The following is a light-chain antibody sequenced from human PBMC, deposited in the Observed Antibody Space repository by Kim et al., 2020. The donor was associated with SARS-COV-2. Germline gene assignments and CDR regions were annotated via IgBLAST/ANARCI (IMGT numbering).Light chain of an antibody. V-gene: IGKV1-39*01. CDR1: QSISNY. CDR2: AAS. CDR3: QQSYSTPWT. J-gene: IGKJ1*01. Sequence: ASVGDRVTITCRASQSISNYVNWYQQKPGKAPKLLIYAASSLQSGVPSRFSGSGSGTDFTLTISSLQPEDFATYYCQQSYSTPWTFGQGTKVDIK.